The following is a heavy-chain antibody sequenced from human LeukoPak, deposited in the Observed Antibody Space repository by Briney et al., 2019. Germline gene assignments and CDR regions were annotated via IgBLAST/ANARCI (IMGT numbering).Heavy chain of an antibody. Sequence: GGSLRLSCIASGLTFRNYAMSWVRQAPGKGPEWVSFISGTGTTIFYADAVKGRFTISRDNAKNSVFLQMNSLRTEDTAVYYCARDSIHSDPSDYYYDLWGQGTLVTVSS. CDR3: ARDSIHSDPSDYYYDL. J-gene: IGHJ5*02. V-gene: IGHV3-21*01. CDR2: ISGTGTTI. D-gene: IGHD3-22*01. CDR1: GLTFRNYA.